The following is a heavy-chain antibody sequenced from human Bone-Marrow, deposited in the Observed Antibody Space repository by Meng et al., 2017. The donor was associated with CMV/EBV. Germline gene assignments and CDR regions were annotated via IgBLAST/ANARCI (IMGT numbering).Heavy chain of an antibody. CDR2: INPNSGGT. CDR1: GYTFTGYY. J-gene: IGHJ5*02. D-gene: IGHD6-6*01. CDR3: ARGVIAARLRSVFDP. Sequence: QGQLVQSGAEVKKPGASVKVSCKASGYTFTGYYMHWVRQAPGQGLEWMGWINPNSGGTNYAQKFHGRVIMTRNTSISTAYMELSRLRSDDTAVYYCARGVIAARLRSVFDPWGQGILVTVSS. V-gene: IGHV1-2*02.